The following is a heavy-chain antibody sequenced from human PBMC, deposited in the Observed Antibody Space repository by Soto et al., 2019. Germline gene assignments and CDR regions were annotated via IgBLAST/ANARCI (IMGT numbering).Heavy chain of an antibody. CDR1: GFTFSTYS. V-gene: IGHV3-21*01. Sequence: EVQLVESGGGLVKPGGSLRLSCAASGFTFSTYSMNWLRQAPGKGLEWVSSINSNSNYIYYADSVKGRFIISRDNAKSSLYLQMNGLRAEDTAVYYCAHEFAGNIVAHWGQGTLVTVSS. D-gene: IGHD5-12*01. CDR2: INSNSNYI. CDR3: AHEFAGNIVAH. J-gene: IGHJ4*02.